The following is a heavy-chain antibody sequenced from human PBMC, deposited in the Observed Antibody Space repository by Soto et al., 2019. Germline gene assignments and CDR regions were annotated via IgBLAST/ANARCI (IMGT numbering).Heavy chain of an antibody. CDR3: AKAGADFWSGYPPRYYYYGMDV. CDR2: ISGSGGST. CDR1: GFTFSSYA. V-gene: IGHV3-23*01. D-gene: IGHD3-3*01. Sequence: GGSLRLSCAASGFTFSSYAMSWVRQAPGKGLEWVSAISGSGGSTYYADSVKGRFTISRDNSKNTLYLQMNSLRAEDTAVYYCAKAGADFWSGYPPRYYYYGMDVWGQGTTVTVSS. J-gene: IGHJ6*02.